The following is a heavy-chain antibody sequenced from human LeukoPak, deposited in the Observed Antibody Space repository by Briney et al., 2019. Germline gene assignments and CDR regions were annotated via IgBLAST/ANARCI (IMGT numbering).Heavy chain of an antibody. D-gene: IGHD3-10*02. CDR3: ARARFGEPTSYMDV. CDR2: INHSGST. V-gene: IGHV4-39*07. CDR1: GGSISSSSYY. Sequence: PSETLSLTCTVSGGSISSSSYYWGWIRQPPGKGLEWIGEINHSGSTNYNPSVKSRVTIAVDTSKNQFSLKLSSVTAADTAVYYCARARFGEPTSYMDVWGKGTTVAISS. J-gene: IGHJ6*03.